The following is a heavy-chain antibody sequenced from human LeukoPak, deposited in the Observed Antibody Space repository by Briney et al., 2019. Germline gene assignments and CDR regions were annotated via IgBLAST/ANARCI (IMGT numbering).Heavy chain of an antibody. D-gene: IGHD6-25*01. CDR3: ARRGRNSSGWQDYL. CDR2: IYHTGST. Sequence: SETLSLTCAVSGGSISHYYWSWIRQPPGKALEWIANIYHTGSTNYNPSLSSRVTISIDTAKNQFSLKLTSVTAADTAVYYCARRGRNSSGWQDYLWGQGTLVTVSS. J-gene: IGHJ4*02. V-gene: IGHV4-59*01. CDR1: GGSISHYY.